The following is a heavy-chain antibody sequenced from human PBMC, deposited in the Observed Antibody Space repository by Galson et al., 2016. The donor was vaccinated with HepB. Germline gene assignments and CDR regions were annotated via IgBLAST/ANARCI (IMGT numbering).Heavy chain of an antibody. CDR1: GFSLRSNGVG. CDR3: AKYIDWFDP. V-gene: IGHV2-5*02. Sequence: PALVNPTQTLTLTCTFSGFSLRSNGVGVGWIRQSPGKALEWLALIYWDDDKRYSPSLKSRLTITKDTPKNQVVLMMTNMDPVDTATYFCAKYIDWFDPWGQGTQVTVSS. D-gene: IGHD5-18*01. J-gene: IGHJ5*02. CDR2: IYWDDDK.